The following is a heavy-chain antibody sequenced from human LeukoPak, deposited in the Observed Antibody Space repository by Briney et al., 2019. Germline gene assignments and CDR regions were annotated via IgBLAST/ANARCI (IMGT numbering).Heavy chain of an antibody. D-gene: IGHD3-16*02. J-gene: IGHJ6*02. CDR2: TYYRSKWYN. Sequence: SQTLSLTCAISGDSVSSNSAAWNWIRQSPSRGLEWLGRTYYRSKWYNDYAVSVKSRITINPDTSKNQFSLQLNSVTPEDTAVYYCARKFYDYVWGSYRYHMDVWGQGTTVTVSS. CDR1: GDSVSSNSAA. V-gene: IGHV6-1*01. CDR3: ARKFYDYVWGSYRYHMDV.